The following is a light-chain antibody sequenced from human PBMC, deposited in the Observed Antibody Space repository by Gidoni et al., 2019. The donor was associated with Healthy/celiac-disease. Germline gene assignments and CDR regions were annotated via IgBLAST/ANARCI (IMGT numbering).Light chain of an antibody. J-gene: IGKJ5*01. CDR2: LGS. Sequence: DIVMTQSPLSLPGTPGEPASIPCRSSQSLLHSNGYNYLGWYLQKPGQSPQLLIYLGSNRASGVPDRFSGSGSGTDFTLKISRVEAEDVGVYYCMQALQTPAFXXXTRLEIK. CDR3: MQALQTPA. V-gene: IGKV2-28*01. CDR1: QSLLHSNGYNY.